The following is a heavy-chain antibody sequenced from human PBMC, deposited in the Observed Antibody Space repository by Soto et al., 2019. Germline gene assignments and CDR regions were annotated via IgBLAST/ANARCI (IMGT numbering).Heavy chain of an antibody. J-gene: IGHJ4*02. CDR3: ARVPRDSGSYRSGSYYFDY. Sequence: QVQLVQSGAEVKKPGSSVKVSCKASGGTFSSYAISWVRQAPGQGLEWMGGIIPNSGGTNYAQKFQGWVTMTRDTSISTAYMELSRLTSDDTAVYYCARVPRDSGSYRSGSYYFDYWGQGTLVTVSS. D-gene: IGHD1-26*01. V-gene: IGHV1-2*04. CDR1: GGTFSSYA. CDR2: IIPNSGGT.